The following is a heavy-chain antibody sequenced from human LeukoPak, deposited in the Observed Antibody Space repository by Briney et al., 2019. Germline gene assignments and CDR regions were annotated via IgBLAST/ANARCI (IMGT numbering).Heavy chain of an antibody. CDR2: ISGSGGST. J-gene: IGHJ4*02. D-gene: IGHD3-10*01. CDR1: GFIFSSYA. V-gene: IGHV3-23*01. CDR3: AKDSTSNYGSGSYYISDFDY. Sequence: GGSLRLSCAASGFIFSSYAMSWVRQAPGKGLEWVSAISGSGGSTYYADSVKGRFTISRDNSKNTLYLQMNSLRAEDTAVYYCAKDSTSNYGSGSYYISDFDYWGQGTLVTVSS.